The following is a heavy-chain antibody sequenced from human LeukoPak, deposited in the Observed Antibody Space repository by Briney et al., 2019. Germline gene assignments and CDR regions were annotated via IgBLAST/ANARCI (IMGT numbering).Heavy chain of an antibody. V-gene: IGHV7-4-1*02. J-gene: IGHJ4*02. D-gene: IGHD6-19*01. CDR2: INTNTGNP. Sequence: ASVKVSCKASGYTFTSYAMNWVRQAPGQGLEWMGWINTNTGNPTYAQGFTGRFVFSLDTSVSTAYLQISSLKAEDTAVYYCAREVGSSGWYVLDYFDYWGQGTLVTVSS. CDR1: GYTFTSYA. CDR3: AREVGSSGWYVLDYFDY.